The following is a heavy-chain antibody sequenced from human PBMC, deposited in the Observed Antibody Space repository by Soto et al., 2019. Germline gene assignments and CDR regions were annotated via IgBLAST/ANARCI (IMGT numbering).Heavy chain of an antibody. CDR1: GGTFSSYA. J-gene: IGHJ6*02. V-gene: IGHV1-69*01. CDR2: IIPIFGTA. D-gene: IGHD3-10*01. Sequence: QVQLEQSGAEVKKRGSSVKVSCKASGGTFSSYAISWVRQAPGQGLEWMGGIIPIFGTANYAQKFQGRVTITADESTSTAYMELSSLRSEDTAVYYCARGGSGSYSEHVNYYYYGMDVWGQGTTVTVSS. CDR3: ARGGSGSYSEHVNYYYYGMDV.